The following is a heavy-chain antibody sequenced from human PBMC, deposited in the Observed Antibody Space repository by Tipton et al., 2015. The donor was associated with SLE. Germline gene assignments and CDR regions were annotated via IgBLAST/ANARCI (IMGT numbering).Heavy chain of an antibody. D-gene: IGHD6-13*01. CDR1: GFTFSSYS. CDR3: VRDPAAAGTGGYFDY. V-gene: IGHV3-21*01. Sequence: SLRLSCAASGFTFSSYSMNWVRQAPGKGLEWVSSISSSSSYIYYADSVKGRFTISRDNSKTSLYLQMNSLRAEDTAVYYCVRDPAAAGTGGYFDYWGQGTLVTVSS. CDR2: ISSSSSYI. J-gene: IGHJ4*02.